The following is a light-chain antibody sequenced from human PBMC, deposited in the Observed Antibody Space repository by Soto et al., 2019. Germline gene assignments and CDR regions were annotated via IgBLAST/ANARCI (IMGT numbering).Light chain of an antibody. J-gene: IGLJ2*01. CDR1: SSDVGNYNL. Sequence: QSVLTQPASVSGSPGQSITVSCTGTSSDVGNYNLVSWYQQYPGQTPKLILDEVSKRPTGVPNRVTASNFGNTASLTFPGLQAEDEADYYCCSKVCIRNFVFGGGTKVTVL. V-gene: IGLV2-23*02. CDR2: EVS. CDR3: CSKVCIRNFV.